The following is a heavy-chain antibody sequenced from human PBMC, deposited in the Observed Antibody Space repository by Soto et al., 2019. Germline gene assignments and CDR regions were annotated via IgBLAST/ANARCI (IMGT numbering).Heavy chain of an antibody. CDR1: GYAFISFD. V-gene: IGHV1-8*01. CDR2: LDPNSGKV. CDR3: ARDYGGNSGWFDP. J-gene: IGHJ5*02. Sequence: GASVKVSCKASGYAFISFDINWVRQATRQGPEWTGWLDPNSGKVGYAQKFRGRVTLTRDTSKITAYMELGSLTSEGTAVYYCARDYGGNSGWFDPWGQGTLVTLSS. D-gene: IGHD4-17*01.